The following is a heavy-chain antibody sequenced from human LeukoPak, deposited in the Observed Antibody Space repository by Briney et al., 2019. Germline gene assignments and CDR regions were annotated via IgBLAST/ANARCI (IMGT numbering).Heavy chain of an antibody. CDR1: GFTFSSYG. Sequence: GGSLRLSCAASGFTFSSYGMHWVRQAPGKGLEWVAFIRYDGSNKYYADSVKGRFTISRDNSKNTLYLQMNSLRAEDTAVYYCAKDWGQSEPGYSSSWYGYWGQGTLVTVSS. V-gene: IGHV3-30*02. CDR2: IRYDGSNK. D-gene: IGHD6-13*01. J-gene: IGHJ4*02. CDR3: AKDWGQSEPGYSSSWYGY.